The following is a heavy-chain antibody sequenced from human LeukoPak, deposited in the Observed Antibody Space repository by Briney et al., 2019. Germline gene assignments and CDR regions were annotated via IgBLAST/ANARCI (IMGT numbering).Heavy chain of an antibody. D-gene: IGHD3-3*01. J-gene: IGHJ3*02. Sequence: PSETLSLTCTVSGSSISSYYWSRIRQPAGKGLEWIVYIYTSGSTNYNPSLKSRVTISVDTSKNQFSLKLSSVTAADTAVYYCARHLAYDFWSGYYRVFAFDIWGQGTMVTVSS. CDR1: GSSISSYY. V-gene: IGHV4-4*09. CDR3: ARHLAYDFWSGYYRVFAFDI. CDR2: IYTSGST.